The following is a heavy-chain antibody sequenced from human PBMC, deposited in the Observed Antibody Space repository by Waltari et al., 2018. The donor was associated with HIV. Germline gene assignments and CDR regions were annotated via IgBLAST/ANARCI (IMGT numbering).Heavy chain of an antibody. CDR2: VYSNGVT. CDR3: VALKTVTGTIDN. CDR1: TGYISQTFY. D-gene: IGHD1-1*01. Sequence: QLQLQESGPALVKPSDTLSLTGTVSTGYISQTFYWVWVRQFPGTGLEWIGAVYSNGVTHYAPSLKSRIGLYVDRSKNQFSLTLTAVTAADTSQYFCVALKTVTGTIDNWGQGTLVTVAS. V-gene: IGHV4-39*01. J-gene: IGHJ4*02.